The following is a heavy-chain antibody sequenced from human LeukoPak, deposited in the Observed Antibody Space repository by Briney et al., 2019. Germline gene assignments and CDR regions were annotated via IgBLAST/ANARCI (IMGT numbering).Heavy chain of an antibody. D-gene: IGHD2-2*01. CDR3: AKDGFVVVPAAGAYYYYYYMDV. J-gene: IGHJ6*03. CDR1: GFTFDDYA. Sequence: PGGSLRLSCAASGFTFDDYAMHWVRPAPGKGLEWVSGISWNSGSIGYADSVKGRFTISRDNAKNSLYLQMNSLRAEDTALYYCAKDGFVVVPAAGAYYYYYYMDVWGKGTTVTVSS. V-gene: IGHV3-9*01. CDR2: ISWNSGSI.